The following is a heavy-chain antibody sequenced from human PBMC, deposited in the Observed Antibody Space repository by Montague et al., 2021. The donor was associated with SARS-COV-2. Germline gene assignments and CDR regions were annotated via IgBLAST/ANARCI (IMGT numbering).Heavy chain of an antibody. V-gene: IGHV4-34*01. Sequence: SETLSLTCAVYGGSSSGYYWNWIRQPPGKRLEWIGEINHSGSTNYNPSLKSRVTMSVDTSKNQFSLKLSSVTAADTAVYYCARGARQGYGFRLGSFDSWGQGTLVTVSS. CDR1: GGSSSGYY. J-gene: IGHJ4*02. CDR2: INHSGST. D-gene: IGHD3-10*01. CDR3: ARGARQGYGFRLGSFDS.